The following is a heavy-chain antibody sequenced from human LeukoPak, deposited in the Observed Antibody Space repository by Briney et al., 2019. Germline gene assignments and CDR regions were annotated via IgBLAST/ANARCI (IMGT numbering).Heavy chain of an antibody. CDR3: ARALSNYYGSGSSYKGAYYYYMDV. D-gene: IGHD3-10*01. J-gene: IGHJ6*03. Sequence: SETLSLTCTVSGGSISSYYWSWIRQPAGKGLEWIGRIYTSGSTNYNPSLKSRVTMSVDTSKNQFSLKLSSVTAADTAVYYCARALSNYYGSGSSYKGAYYYYMDVWGKGTTVTVSS. CDR2: IYTSGST. CDR1: GGSISSYY. V-gene: IGHV4-4*07.